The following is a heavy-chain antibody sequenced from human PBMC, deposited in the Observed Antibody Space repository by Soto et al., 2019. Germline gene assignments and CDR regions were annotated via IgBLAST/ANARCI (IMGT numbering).Heavy chain of an antibody. CDR2: IYHSGST. J-gene: IGHJ5*02. Sequence: SETLSLTCAVSGGSISSSNWWSWVRQPPGKGLEWIGEIYHSGSTNYNPSLKSRVTISVDKSKNQFSLKLSSVTAADTAVYYCARDEGAGNSWFDPWGQGTLVTVSS. V-gene: IGHV4-4*02. CDR1: GGSISSSNW. D-gene: IGHD6-13*01. CDR3: ARDEGAGNSWFDP.